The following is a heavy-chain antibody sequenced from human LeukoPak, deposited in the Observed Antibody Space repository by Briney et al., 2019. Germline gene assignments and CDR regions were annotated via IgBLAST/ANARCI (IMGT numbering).Heavy chain of an antibody. V-gene: IGHV4-61*02. D-gene: IGHD6-6*01. CDR2: IYTSGST. CDR3: ARQSEYSSSSSDY. CDR1: GGSISSSSYY. J-gene: IGHJ4*02. Sequence: PSETLSLTCTVSGGSISSSSYYWSWIRQPAGKGLEWIGRIYTSGSTNYNPSLKSRVTISVDTSKNQFSLKLSSVTAADTAVYYCARQSEYSSSSSDYWGQGTLVTVSS.